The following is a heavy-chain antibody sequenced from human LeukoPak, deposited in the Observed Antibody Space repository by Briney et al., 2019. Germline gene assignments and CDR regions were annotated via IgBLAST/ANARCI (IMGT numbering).Heavy chain of an antibody. J-gene: IGHJ6*03. CDR1: GFTFSSYG. V-gene: IGHV3-30*02. D-gene: IGHD6-13*01. CDR3: XXXXXXXIAAAGTAYYYYYMDV. Sequence: PGGSLRLSCAASGFTFSSYGMHWVRQAPGKGLEWVAFIRYDGSNKYHADSVKGRFTISGDNSKNTLYLQMGSLRAEDMAVYYCXXXXXXXIAAAGTAYYYYYMDVWGKGTTVTISS. CDR2: IRYDGSNK.